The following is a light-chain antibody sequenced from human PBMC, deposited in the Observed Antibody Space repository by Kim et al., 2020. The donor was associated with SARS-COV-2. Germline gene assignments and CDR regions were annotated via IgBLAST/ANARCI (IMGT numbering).Light chain of an antibody. CDR3: GSYTSSSTLV. J-gene: IGLJ1*01. V-gene: IGLV2-14*03. CDR2: DVS. CDR1: SSDIGAYNY. Sequence: QSALTQPASVSGSPGQSITISCTGTSSDIGAYNYVSWYQQHPGKAPKLMIYDVSKRPSGVSNRFSGSKSGNTASLTISGLQAEDEADYYCGSYTSSSTLVFGTGTKVTVL.